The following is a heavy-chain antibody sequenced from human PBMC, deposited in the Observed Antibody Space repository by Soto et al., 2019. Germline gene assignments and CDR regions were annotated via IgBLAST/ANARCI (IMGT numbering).Heavy chain of an antibody. J-gene: IGHJ6*03. V-gene: IGHV3-23*01. CDR1: GFTFSSYA. Sequence: EVQLLESGGGLVQPGGSLRLSCAASGFTFSSYAMSWVRQAPGKGLEWVSAISGSGGSTYYADSVKGRFTISRDNSKNTLYLQMNSLRAEDTAVYYCAKGSDIVVVPAARREKVDYYYYYYMDVWGKGTTVTVSS. D-gene: IGHD2-2*01. CDR3: AKGSDIVVVPAARREKVDYYYYYYMDV. CDR2: ISGSGGST.